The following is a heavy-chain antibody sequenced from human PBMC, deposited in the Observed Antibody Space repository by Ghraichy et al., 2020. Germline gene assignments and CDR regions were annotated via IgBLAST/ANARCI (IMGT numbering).Heavy chain of an antibody. CDR2: IYHTGST. CDR3: ARDYYYDTSGYYRYAFDI. V-gene: IGHV4-59*01. CDR1: GGSMTSYY. Sequence: SETLSLTCTVSGGSMTSYYWSWIRQPPGKGLEWIGYIYHTGSTNYNPSLKSRGTISLDTSKNQFSLKLTSVSAADTAVYYCARDYYYDTSGYYRYAFDIWGQGTMVTVSS. D-gene: IGHD3-22*01. J-gene: IGHJ3*02.